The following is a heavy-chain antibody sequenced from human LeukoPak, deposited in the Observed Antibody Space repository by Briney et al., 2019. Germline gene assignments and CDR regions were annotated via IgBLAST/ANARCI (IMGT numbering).Heavy chain of an antibody. CDR1: GYTFTAYY. V-gene: IGHV1-2*02. CDR2: INPNSGGS. Sequence: ASVKVSCKASGYTFTAYYMHWVRQAPGQGREWMGWINPNSGGSDYAQKFQGRVTMTRDTSISTAYMELSSLRSDDTAVYYCARSDSSGWLDYWGQGTLVTVSS. J-gene: IGHJ4*02. CDR3: ARSDSSGWLDY. D-gene: IGHD6-19*01.